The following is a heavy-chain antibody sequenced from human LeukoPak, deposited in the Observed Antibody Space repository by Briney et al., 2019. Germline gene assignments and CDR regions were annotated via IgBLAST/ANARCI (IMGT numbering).Heavy chain of an antibody. V-gene: IGHV1-69*05. J-gene: IGHJ2*01. CDR3: ARTPQDYGGNPPDL. Sequence: SSVKVSCKASGGTFSSYAISWVRQAPGQGLEWMGGIIPIFGTANYAQKFQGRVTITTDESTSTAYMELSSLRSEDTAVYYCARTPQDYGGNPPDLWGRGTLVTVSS. CDR1: GGTFSSYA. CDR2: IIPIFGTA. D-gene: IGHD4-23*01.